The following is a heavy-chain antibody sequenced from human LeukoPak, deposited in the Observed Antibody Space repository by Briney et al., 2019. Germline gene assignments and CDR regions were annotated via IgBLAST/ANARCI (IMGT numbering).Heavy chain of an antibody. CDR2: ISAYNGNT. V-gene: IGHV1-18*01. CDR3: ARDSRIVGSRGFFDY. J-gene: IGHJ4*02. D-gene: IGHD6-19*01. Sequence: ASVKVSCTASGYTFTSYGISWVRQAPGQGLEWMGWISAYNGNTNYAQKLQGRVTMTTDTSTSTAYMELRSLRSDDTAVYYCARDSRIVGSRGFFDYWGQGTLVTVSS. CDR1: GYTFTSYG.